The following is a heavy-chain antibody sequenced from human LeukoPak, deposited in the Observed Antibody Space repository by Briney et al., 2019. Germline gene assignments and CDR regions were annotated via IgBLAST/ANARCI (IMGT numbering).Heavy chain of an antibody. CDR1: GGTFSSYA. Sequence: SVKVSCKASGGTFSSYAISWVRQAPGQGLEWMGRIIPILGIANYAQKLQGRVTMTTDTSTSTAYMELRSLRSDDTAVYYCARAYCSSTSCRMGFDYWGQGTLVTVSS. CDR3: ARAYCSSTSCRMGFDY. V-gene: IGHV1-69*04. D-gene: IGHD2-2*01. J-gene: IGHJ4*02. CDR2: IIPILGIA.